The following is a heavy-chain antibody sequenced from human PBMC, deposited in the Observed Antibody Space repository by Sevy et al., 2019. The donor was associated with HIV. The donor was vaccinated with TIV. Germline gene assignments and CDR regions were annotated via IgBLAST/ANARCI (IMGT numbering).Heavy chain of an antibody. D-gene: IGHD3-22*01. V-gene: IGHV3-15*01. Sequence: GGSLRLSCAASGFTFSNAWMSWVRQAPGKGLEWVGRIKSKTDGGTTDHAAPVKGRFTISRDDSKNTLYLQMNSLKTEDTAVYYCTTTYYYDSSGYYYGGDDAFDIWGQGTMVTVSS. CDR2: IKSKTDGGTT. CDR3: TTTYYYDSSGYYYGGDDAFDI. J-gene: IGHJ3*02. CDR1: GFTFSNAW.